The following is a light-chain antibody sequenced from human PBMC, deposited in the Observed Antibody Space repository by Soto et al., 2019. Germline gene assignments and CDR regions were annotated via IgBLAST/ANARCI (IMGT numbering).Light chain of an antibody. CDR3: QQGHNWPLT. CDR2: GAS. Sequence: EIVMTQSPATLSLSPGERAALSCRASQGISSELAWYQQKPGQPPMLLIYGASTRATGVPARFTGSGSGSDFTLTISRLQSEDFAVYYCQQGHNWPLTFGQGTRLEI. CDR1: QGISSE. J-gene: IGKJ2*01. V-gene: IGKV3-15*01.